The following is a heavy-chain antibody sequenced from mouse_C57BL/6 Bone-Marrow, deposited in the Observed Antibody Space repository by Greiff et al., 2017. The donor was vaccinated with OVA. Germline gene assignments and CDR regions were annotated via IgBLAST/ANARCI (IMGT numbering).Heavy chain of an antibody. V-gene: IGHV12-3*01. CDR3: AGDYGNFDY. Sequence: VQLQQSGPGLVKPSQSLFLTCSITRFPITSGYYWIWIRQSPGKPLEWMGYITHSGETFYNPSLQSPISITRETSKNQFFLQLNSVTTEDTAMYYCAGDYGNFDYWGQGTTLTVSS. D-gene: IGHD2-1*01. CDR2: ITHSGET. J-gene: IGHJ2*01. CDR1: RFPITSGYY.